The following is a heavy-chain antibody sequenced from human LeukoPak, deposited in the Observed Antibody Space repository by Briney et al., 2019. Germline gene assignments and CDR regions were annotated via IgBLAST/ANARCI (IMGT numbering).Heavy chain of an antibody. CDR3: ARDRGGDIVVVTTPPDYGMDV. CDR2: INPNSGGT. J-gene: IGHJ6*02. D-gene: IGHD2-21*02. CDR1: GYTSTGYY. Sequence: ASVKVSCKASGYTSTGYYMHWVRQAPGQGLEWMGWINPNSGGTNYAQKFQGRVTMTRDTSISTAYMELSRLRSDDTAVYYCARDRGGDIVVVTTPPDYGMDVWGQGTTVTVSS. V-gene: IGHV1-2*02.